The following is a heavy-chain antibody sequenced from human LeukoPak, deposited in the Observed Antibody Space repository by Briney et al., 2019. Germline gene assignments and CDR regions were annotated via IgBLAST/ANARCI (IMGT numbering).Heavy chain of an antibody. D-gene: IGHD4-17*01. V-gene: IGHV3-48*03. CDR2: ITTSGRTI. J-gene: IGHJ4*02. Sequence: GGSLRLSCAASGFTFSSYEMNWVRQAPGKGLEWVSYITTSGRTIYYADSVKGRFTISRDNAKNSLYLQMNSLRAEDTAVQYCARGEDYGTNSFDYWGQGTLVTVSS. CDR3: ARGEDYGTNSFDY. CDR1: GFTFSSYE.